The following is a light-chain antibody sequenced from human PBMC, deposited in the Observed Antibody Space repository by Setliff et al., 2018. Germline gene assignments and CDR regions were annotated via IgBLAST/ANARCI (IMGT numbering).Light chain of an antibody. V-gene: IGLV1-40*01. CDR3: CSFTSGATMWV. J-gene: IGLJ2*01. CDR1: SSDIGAGYS. CDR2: GNN. Sequence: QSVLTQPPSVSGAPGQRVTISCTGTSSDIGAGYSVHWYQQLPGTAPKLLIYGNNNRPSGVPDRFSGSKSGTSASLAITGLQAEDEADYYCCSFTSGATMWVFGGGTQLTVL.